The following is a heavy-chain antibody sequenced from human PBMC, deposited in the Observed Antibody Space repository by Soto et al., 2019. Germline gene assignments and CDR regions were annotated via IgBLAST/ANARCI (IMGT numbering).Heavy chain of an antibody. CDR3: TRVLGYTFEPGKTRYSAMDV. Sequence: QVQLVQSGAEVKKPGYSVTVSCKTSGGTFSKDAINWVRQAPGQGLEWMGLLIPVFGSPIYAQKFQGRIRIPADESTSTAFMDLSSLRSEDTAVYYCTRVLGYTFEPGKTRYSAMDVWFQGTTVSVSS. D-gene: IGHD5-18*01. V-gene: IGHV1-69*01. CDR1: GGTFSKDA. CDR2: LIPVFGSP. J-gene: IGHJ6*02.